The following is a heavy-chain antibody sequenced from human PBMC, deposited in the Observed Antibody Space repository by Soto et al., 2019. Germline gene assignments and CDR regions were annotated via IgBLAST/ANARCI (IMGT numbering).Heavy chain of an antibody. J-gene: IGHJ5*02. D-gene: IGHD6-6*01. CDR1: GGCISSRSYY. CDR2: IYYSGST. Sequence: DTLSLTCTVPGGCISSRSYYWGWIRQPPGKGLEWIGSIYYSGSTYYNPSLKSRVTISVDTSKNQFSLKLSSVTAADTAVYYCARQDEEYSSSPWGQGTLVTVSS. V-gene: IGHV4-39*01. CDR3: ARQDEEYSSSP.